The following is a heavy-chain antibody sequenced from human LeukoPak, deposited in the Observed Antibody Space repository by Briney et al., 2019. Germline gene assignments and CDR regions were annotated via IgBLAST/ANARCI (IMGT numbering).Heavy chain of an antibody. D-gene: IGHD6-19*01. CDR2: IYTSGST. CDR3: ARETLSGWYGYFDY. V-gene: IGHV4-39*07. J-gene: IGHJ4*02. CDR1: GGSISSSSYY. Sequence: PSETLSLTCTVSGGSISSSSYYWGWIRQPPGKGLERIGRIYTSGSTNYNPSLKSRVTMSVDTSKNQFSLKLSSVTAADTAVYYCARETLSGWYGYFDYWGQGTLVTVSS.